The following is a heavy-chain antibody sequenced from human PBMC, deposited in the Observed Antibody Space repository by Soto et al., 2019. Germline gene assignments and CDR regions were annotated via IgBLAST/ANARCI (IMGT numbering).Heavy chain of an antibody. J-gene: IGHJ6*02. V-gene: IGHV1-69*01. D-gene: IGHD2-2*01. CDR2: IIPIFGTA. CDR1: GCTYSRYP. CDR3: ARVSIVVVPAATYYYYYGMDV. Sequence: LVNVYCKASGCTYSRYPIGCVRKATRQVLEWMGGIIPIFGTANYAQKFQGRVTITADESTSTAYMELSSLRSEDTAVYYCARVSIVVVPAATYYYYYGMDVWGQGTTVTVSS.